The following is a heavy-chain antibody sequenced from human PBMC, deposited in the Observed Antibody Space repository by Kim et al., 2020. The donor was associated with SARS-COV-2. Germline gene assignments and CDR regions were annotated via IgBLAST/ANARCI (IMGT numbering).Heavy chain of an antibody. CDR3: ARVGAYSSSSADY. CDR2: INHSGST. Sequence: SETLSLTCAVYGGSFSGYYWSWIRQPPGKGLEWIGEINHSGSTNYNPSLKSRVTISVDTSKNQFSLKLSSVTAADTAVYYCARVGAYSSSSADYWGQGTLVTVSS. CDR1: GGSFSGYY. V-gene: IGHV4-34*01. D-gene: IGHD6-6*01. J-gene: IGHJ4*02.